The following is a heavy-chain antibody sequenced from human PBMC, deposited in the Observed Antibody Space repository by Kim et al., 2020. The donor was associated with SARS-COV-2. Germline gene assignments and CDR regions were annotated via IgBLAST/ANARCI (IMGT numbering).Heavy chain of an antibody. CDR3: ATDRIVGASRTAPFDY. Sequence: KFQGRVTMTEDTSTDTAYMELSSLRSEDTAVYYCATDRIVGASRTAPFDYWGQGTLVTVSS. D-gene: IGHD1-26*01. V-gene: IGHV1-24*01. J-gene: IGHJ4*02.